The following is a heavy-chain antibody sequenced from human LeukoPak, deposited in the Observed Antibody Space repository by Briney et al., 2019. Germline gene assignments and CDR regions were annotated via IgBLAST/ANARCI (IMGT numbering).Heavy chain of an antibody. CDR3: ARTDIVATMPIDY. CDR1: GFTVSSNY. D-gene: IGHD5-12*01. J-gene: IGHJ4*02. CDR2: ISSSSSYI. V-gene: IGHV3-21*01. Sequence: GGSLRLSCAASGFTVSSNYMSWVRQAPGKGLEWASFISSSSSYIYYADSVKGRFTISRDNAKNSLYLQMNSLRVEDTAVYYCARTDIVATMPIDYWGQGTLVTVSS.